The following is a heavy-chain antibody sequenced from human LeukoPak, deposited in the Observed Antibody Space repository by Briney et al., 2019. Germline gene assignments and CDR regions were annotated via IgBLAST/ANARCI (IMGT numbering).Heavy chain of an antibody. Sequence: GRSLRLSCAASGFTFSSYGMHWVRQAPGKGLEWVAVISYDGSNKYYADSVKGRFTIYSDNSKNTLYLQMNSRRAEDTAVYYCAKGANPPEYYDFWSGYLTDYYYYGMDVWGQGTTVTVSS. D-gene: IGHD3-3*01. CDR2: ISYDGSNK. J-gene: IGHJ6*02. CDR1: GFTFSSYG. CDR3: AKGANPPEYYDFWSGYLTDYYYYGMDV. V-gene: IGHV3-30*18.